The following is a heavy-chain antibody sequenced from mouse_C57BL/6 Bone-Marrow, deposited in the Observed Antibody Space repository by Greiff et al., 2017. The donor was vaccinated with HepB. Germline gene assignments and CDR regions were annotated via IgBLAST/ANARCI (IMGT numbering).Heavy chain of an antibody. Sequence: VKVVESGAELARPGASVKMSCKASGYTFTSYTMHWVKQRPGQGLEWIGYINPSSGYTKYNQKFKDKATLTADKSSSTAYMQLSSLTSEDSAVYYCARPIYYGSSYGFAYWGQGTLVTVSA. CDR2: INPSSGYT. V-gene: IGHV1-4*01. CDR1: GYTFTSYT. J-gene: IGHJ3*01. CDR3: ARPIYYGSSYGFAY. D-gene: IGHD1-1*01.